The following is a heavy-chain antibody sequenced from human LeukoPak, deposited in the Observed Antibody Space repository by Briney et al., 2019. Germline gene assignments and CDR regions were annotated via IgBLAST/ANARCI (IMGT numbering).Heavy chain of an antibody. D-gene: IGHD4-17*01. V-gene: IGHV3-7*01. Sequence: GGSLRLSCAASGFTFSNYEMHWVRQAPGKGLEWVANIKQDGSEKYYVDSVKGRFTISRDNAKNSLYLQMNSLRAEDTAVYYCARVPGGDYFDYWGQGTLVTVSS. J-gene: IGHJ4*02. CDR3: ARVPGGDYFDY. CDR1: GFTFSNYE. CDR2: IKQDGSEK.